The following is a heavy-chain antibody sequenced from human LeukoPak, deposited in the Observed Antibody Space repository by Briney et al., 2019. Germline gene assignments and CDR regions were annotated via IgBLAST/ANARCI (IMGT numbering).Heavy chain of an antibody. D-gene: IGHD1-1*01. Sequence: ASVKVCCKVSGYTLTELSMHWVRQAPGKGLEWMGGFDPEDGETIYAQKFQGRGTMTEDTSTDTAYMELSSLRSEDTAVYYCAIDGRDTTGTTLPGYYYYMDVWGKGTTVTVSS. CDR1: GYTLTELS. J-gene: IGHJ6*03. CDR3: AIDGRDTTGTTLPGYYYYMDV. CDR2: FDPEDGET. V-gene: IGHV1-24*01.